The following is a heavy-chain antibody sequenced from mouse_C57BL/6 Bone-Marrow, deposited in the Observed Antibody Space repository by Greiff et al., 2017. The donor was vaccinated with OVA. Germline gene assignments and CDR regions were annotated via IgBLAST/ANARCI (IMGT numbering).Heavy chain of an antibody. CDR3: ARTDGYSSWYFDV. V-gene: IGHV1-55*01. CDR2: IYPGSGST. D-gene: IGHD2-3*01. J-gene: IGHJ1*03. CDR1: GYTFTSYW. Sequence: QVQLKQPGAELVKPGASVKMSCKASGYTFTSYWITWVKQRPGQGLEWIGDIYPGSGSTNYNEKFKSKATLPVDTSSSTAYMQLSSLTSEDSAVYYCARTDGYSSWYFDVWGTGTTVTVSS.